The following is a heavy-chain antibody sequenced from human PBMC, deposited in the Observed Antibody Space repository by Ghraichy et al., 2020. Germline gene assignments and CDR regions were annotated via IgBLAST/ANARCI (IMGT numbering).Heavy chain of an antibody. CDR3: AREGGDTAMVKDDYYYYGMDV. J-gene: IGHJ6*02. CDR2: ISSSSSYI. CDR1: GFTFSSYS. D-gene: IGHD5-18*01. V-gene: IGHV3-21*01. Sequence: GESLNISCAASGFTFSSYSMNWVRQAPGKGLEWVSSISSSSSYIYYADSVKGRFTISRDNAKNSLYLQMNSLRAEDTAVYYCAREGGDTAMVKDDYYYYGMDVWGQGTTVTVSS.